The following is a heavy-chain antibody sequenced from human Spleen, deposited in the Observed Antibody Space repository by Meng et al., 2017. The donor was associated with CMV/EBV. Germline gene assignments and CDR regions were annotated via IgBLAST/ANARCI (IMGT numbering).Heavy chain of an antibody. J-gene: IGHJ4*02. V-gene: IGHV5-51*01. CDR2: IYLRDSDS. CDR3: ARRGGRYMIDF. D-gene: IGHD1-26*01. CDR1: GFSFTNYW. Sequence: SCTGYGFSFTNYWIGWVRQMPGKGLEWMGIIYLRDSDSRYSPSFQDQVTISADKSTSTVYLQWSSLKASDSAIYYCARRGGRYMIDFWGQGTLVTVSS.